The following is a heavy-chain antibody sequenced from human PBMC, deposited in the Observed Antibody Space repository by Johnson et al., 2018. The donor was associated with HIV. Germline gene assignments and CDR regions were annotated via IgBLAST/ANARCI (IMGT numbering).Heavy chain of an antibody. CDR3: ARDWDLPNAFDI. CDR1: GFTFSRYA. Sequence: QVQLVESGGGVVQSGRSLRLSCAASGFTFSRYAMHWVRQAPGKGLEWVAVISYDGSNKYYAASVKGPFTISRDNSKNTLDLQMNRLRAQDTAVYYCARDWDLPNAFDIWGQGTMVTVSS. CDR2: ISYDGSNK. D-gene: IGHD1-26*01. J-gene: IGHJ3*02. V-gene: IGHV3-30-3*01.